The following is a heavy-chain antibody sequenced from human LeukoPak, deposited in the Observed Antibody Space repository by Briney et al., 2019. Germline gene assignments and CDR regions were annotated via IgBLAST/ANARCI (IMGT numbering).Heavy chain of an antibody. CDR2: INPASGVT. D-gene: IGHD3-16*01. CDR1: GYTFSDYN. J-gene: IGHJ4*02. CDR3: ARFDLVYRRNLVFGDY. Sequence: ASVKVSCKASGYTFSDYNLYWVRQAPGQGLEWMGRINPASGVTNSAQRFQGRVTMTRDTSLSTAYRELSRLTSDDTAVYYCARFDLVYRRNLVFGDYWGQGTLVTVSS. V-gene: IGHV1-2*06.